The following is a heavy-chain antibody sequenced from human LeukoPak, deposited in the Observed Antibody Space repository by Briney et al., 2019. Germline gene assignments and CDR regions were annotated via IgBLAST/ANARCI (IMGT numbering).Heavy chain of an antibody. J-gene: IGHJ4*02. CDR2: INPNSGGT. CDR1: GYTFTGYY. V-gene: IGHV1-2*02. Sequence: ASVTVSCKASGYTFTGYYMHWVRQAPGQGLERMGWINPNSGGTNYAQKFQGRVTMTRDTSISTAYMELSRLRSDDTAVYYCASDCSSTSCYRQFDYWGQETLVTVSS. D-gene: IGHD2-2*02. CDR3: ASDCSSTSCYRQFDY.